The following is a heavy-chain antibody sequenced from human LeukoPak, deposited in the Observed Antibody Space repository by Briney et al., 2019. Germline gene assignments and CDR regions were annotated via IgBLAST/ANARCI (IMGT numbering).Heavy chain of an antibody. J-gene: IGHJ5*02. V-gene: IGHV4-31*03. CDR1: GGSISSGGCY. Sequence: SETLSLTCTVSGGSISSGGCYWSWIRQHPGKGLEWIGYIYYSGSTYYNPSLKSRVTISVDTSKNQFSLKLSSVTAADTAVYYCARGSIAARQGWFDPWGQGTLVTVSS. D-gene: IGHD6-6*01. CDR2: IYYSGST. CDR3: ARGSIAARQGWFDP.